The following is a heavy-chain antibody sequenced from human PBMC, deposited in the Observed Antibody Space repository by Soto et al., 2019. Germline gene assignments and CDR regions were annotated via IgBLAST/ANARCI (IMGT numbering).Heavy chain of an antibody. D-gene: IGHD3-3*01. CDR3: ARDQYDFRSGSYYYAMEV. J-gene: IGHJ6*02. Sequence: PSETLSLTCAVYGGSFSGYYWSWIRQPPGKGLEWIGEINHSGSTNYNPSLKSRVTISVDTSKNQFSLKLSSVTAADTAVYYCARDQYDFRSGSYYYAMEVWGQGTKVTVSS. CDR2: INHSGST. V-gene: IGHV4-34*01. CDR1: GGSFSGYY.